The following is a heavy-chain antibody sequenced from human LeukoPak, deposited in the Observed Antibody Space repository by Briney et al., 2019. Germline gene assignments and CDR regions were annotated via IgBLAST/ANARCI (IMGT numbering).Heavy chain of an antibody. J-gene: IGHJ6*02. CDR2: ISAYNGNT. CDR1: GYTFTSYG. Sequence: ASVKVSCKASGYTFTSYGISWVRQAPRQGLEWMGWISAYNGNTNYAQKLQGRVTMTTDTSTSTAYMELRSLRSDDTAVYYCARSPYGDYGYYYYYGMDVWGQGTTVTVSS. CDR3: ARSPYGDYGYYYYYGMDV. D-gene: IGHD4-17*01. V-gene: IGHV1-18*01.